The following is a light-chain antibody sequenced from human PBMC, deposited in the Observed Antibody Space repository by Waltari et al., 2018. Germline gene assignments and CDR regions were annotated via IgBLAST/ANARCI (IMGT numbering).Light chain of an antibody. CDR3: QQRSNWPPALT. Sequence: EVVLTQSPVTLSLSPGERATLSCRASRSVGSYLAWYQQKPGQAPRLLIYDFSKRATGIPARFSGSGSGTDFTLTISSLEPEDFAFYYCQQRSNWPPALTFGGGTRVEIK. CDR1: RSVGSY. CDR2: DFS. J-gene: IGKJ4*01. V-gene: IGKV3-11*01.